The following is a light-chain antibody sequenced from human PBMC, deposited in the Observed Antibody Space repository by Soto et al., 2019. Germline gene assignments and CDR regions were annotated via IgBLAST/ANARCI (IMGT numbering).Light chain of an antibody. J-gene: IGKJ5*01. V-gene: IGKV3-20*01. Sequence: EIVLTPSPGTLSLSPGERATLSCIASQSVSSNYLAWYQQRPGQAPGLLIYSASSRATGIPGRFSGSGSGTDFTLTISRLEPEDFAVYYCQQYGTSPITFGQGTRLEIK. CDR3: QQYGTSPIT. CDR2: SAS. CDR1: QSVSSNY.